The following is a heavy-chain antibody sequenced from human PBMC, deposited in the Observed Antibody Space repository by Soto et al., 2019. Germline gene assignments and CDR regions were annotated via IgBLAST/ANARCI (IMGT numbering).Heavy chain of an antibody. Sequence: PGGSLRLSCAASGFAFSTYGMHWVRQAPGKGLDWVAVIWYDGSNKYYADSVKGRFTISRDNFKNTLYLQMNSLRVEDTAVYYCARAVGPFDYWGQGTLVTVYS. CDR1: GFAFSTYG. CDR2: IWYDGSNK. J-gene: IGHJ4*01. V-gene: IGHV3-33*01. CDR3: ARAVGPFDY. D-gene: IGHD1-26*01.